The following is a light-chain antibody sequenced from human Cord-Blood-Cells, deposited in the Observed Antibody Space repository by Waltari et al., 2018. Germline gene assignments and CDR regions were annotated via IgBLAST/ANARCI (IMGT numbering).Light chain of an antibody. CDR2: DAS. Sequence: DIQMTQSPSSLSASVGDRLTITCQASQDISNYLNWYQQKPGKAPKLLIYDASNLETGVPSRFSGSGSGTDFTFTISSLQPEDIATYYCQQYDNLPPKSFGQGTKLEIK. CDR3: QQYDNLPPKS. J-gene: IGKJ2*03. V-gene: IGKV1-33*01. CDR1: QDISNY.